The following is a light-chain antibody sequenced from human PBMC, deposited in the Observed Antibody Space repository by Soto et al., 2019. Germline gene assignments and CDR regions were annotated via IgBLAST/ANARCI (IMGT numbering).Light chain of an antibody. CDR2: KAS. J-gene: IGKJ1*01. CDR3: QHYNSYSEA. V-gene: IGKV1-5*03. Sequence: DIQMTQSPSTLSGSVGGRVTITCRASQTISSWLAWYQQKPGKAPKLPIYKASTLKSGVPSRFSGSGSGTEFTLTISSLQPDDFATYYCQHYNSYSEAFGQGTKVDI. CDR1: QTISSW.